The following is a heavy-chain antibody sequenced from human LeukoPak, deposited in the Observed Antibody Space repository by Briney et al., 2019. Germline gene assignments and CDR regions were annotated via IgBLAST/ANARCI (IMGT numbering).Heavy chain of an antibody. D-gene: IGHD2-21*01. J-gene: IGHJ3*02. CDR3: ARDSDAYDAFDI. CDR1: GDSVSINTAA. Sequence: SQTLSLTFAISGDSVSINTAAWNWIRQSPSRGLEWLGRTYYRSKWNNDYAVSVKSRITINPDTSKNQFSLQLNSVTPEDTAVYYCARDSDAYDAFDIWGQGTMVTVSS. V-gene: IGHV6-1*01. CDR2: TYYRSKWNN.